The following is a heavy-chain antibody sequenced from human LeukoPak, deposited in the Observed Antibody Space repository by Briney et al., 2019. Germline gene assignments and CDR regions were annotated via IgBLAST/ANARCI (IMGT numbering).Heavy chain of an antibody. J-gene: IGHJ4*02. CDR3: ARDLPTVTGGGDY. CDR1: GFSFRNYW. Sequence: GGSLRLSCVASGFSFRNYWMSWVRQAPGKGLEWVSSISSSSSYIYYADSVKGRFTISRDNAKNSLYLQMNSLRAEDTAVYYCARDLPTVTGGGDYWGQGTLVTVSS. D-gene: IGHD4-17*01. V-gene: IGHV3-21*01. CDR2: ISSSSSYI.